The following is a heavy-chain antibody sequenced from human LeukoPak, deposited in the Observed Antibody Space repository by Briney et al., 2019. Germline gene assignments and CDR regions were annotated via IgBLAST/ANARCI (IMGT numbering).Heavy chain of an antibody. J-gene: IGHJ4*02. CDR1: GGSISSYY. CDR3: ARDVLSGFDY. V-gene: IGHV4-59*01. D-gene: IGHD3-16*01. Sequence: PSETLSLTCTVSGGSISSYYWSWIRQPPGKGVKWIGYIYYSGRTNYNPSLKSRVTTSVDTSKNQFSLKLSSVTAADTAVYYCARDVLSGFDYWGQGTLVTVSS. CDR2: IYYSGRT.